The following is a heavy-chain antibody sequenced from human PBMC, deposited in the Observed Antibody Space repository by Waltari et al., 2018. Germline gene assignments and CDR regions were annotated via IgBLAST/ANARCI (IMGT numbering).Heavy chain of an antibody. J-gene: IGHJ4*02. CDR1: GGTFSSYA. V-gene: IGHV1-69*13. CDR2: IIPIFGTA. D-gene: IGHD6-19*01. Sequence: QVQLVQSGAEVKKPGSSVKVSCKASGGTFSSYAISRGRQASGQGLEWMGRIIPIFGTANYAQKFQGRVTITADKSTSTAYMELSSLRSEDTAVYYCARARKWSGWAPPYFDYWGQGTLVTVSS. CDR3: ARARKWSGWAPPYFDY.